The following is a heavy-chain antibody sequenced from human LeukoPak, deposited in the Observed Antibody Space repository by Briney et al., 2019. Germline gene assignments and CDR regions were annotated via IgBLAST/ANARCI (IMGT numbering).Heavy chain of an antibody. V-gene: IGHV3-48*01. CDR2: ISSSSSTI. D-gene: IGHD5-12*01. CDR1: GFTFSSYS. CDR3: ARDPSIVATIYCDY. J-gene: IGHJ4*02. Sequence: PGGSLRLSCAASGFTFSSYSMNWVRQAPGKGLEWVSYISSSSSTIYYADSVKGRFTISRDNAKNSLYLQMNSLRAEDTAVYYCARDPSIVATIYCDYWGQGTLVTVSS.